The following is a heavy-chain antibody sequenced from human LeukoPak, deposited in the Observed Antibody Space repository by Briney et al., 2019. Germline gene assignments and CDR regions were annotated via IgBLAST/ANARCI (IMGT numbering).Heavy chain of an antibody. CDR1: GYRFTSYW. V-gene: IGHV5-51*01. D-gene: IGHD3-10*01. Sequence: GESLKISCKGSGYRFTSYWIGWVRPMPGKGLEWMGIIYPGDSDTRYSPSFQGQVTISADKSISTAYLQWSSLKASDTAMYYCARKMWDYYGSGSFDYWGQGTLVTVSS. CDR3: ARKMWDYYGSGSFDY. CDR2: IYPGDSDT. J-gene: IGHJ4*02.